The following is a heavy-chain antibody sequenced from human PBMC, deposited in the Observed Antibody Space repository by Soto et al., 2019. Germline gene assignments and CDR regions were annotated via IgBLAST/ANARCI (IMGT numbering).Heavy chain of an antibody. D-gene: IGHD3-3*01. J-gene: IGHJ6*03. CDR3: ASRYDFWSGWANYYYYMDV. Sequence: ASVKVSCKASGYTFTSYDINWVRQATGQGLEWMGWMNPNSGNTGYAQKFQGRVTMTRNTSISTAYMELSSLRSEDTAVYYCASRYDFWSGWANYYYYMDVWGKGTTVTVSS. CDR1: GYTFTSYD. V-gene: IGHV1-8*01. CDR2: MNPNSGNT.